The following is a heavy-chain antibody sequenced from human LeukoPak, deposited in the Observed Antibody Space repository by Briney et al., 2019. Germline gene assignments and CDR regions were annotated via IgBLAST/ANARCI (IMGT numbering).Heavy chain of an antibody. D-gene: IGHD5-12*01. Sequence: QPGRSLRLSCAASGFTFSSYGMHWVRQAPGKGLEWVAFIRYDGSNKYYADSVKGRFTISRDNAKNSLYLQMNSLRAEDTAVYYCARDRGGWLRFFEPVFDYWGQGTLVTVSS. CDR2: IRYDGSNK. CDR3: ARDRGGWLRFFEPVFDY. J-gene: IGHJ4*02. V-gene: IGHV3-33*01. CDR1: GFTFSSYG.